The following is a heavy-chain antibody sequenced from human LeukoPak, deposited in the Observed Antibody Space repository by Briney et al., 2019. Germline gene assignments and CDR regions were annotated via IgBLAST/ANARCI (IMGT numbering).Heavy chain of an antibody. V-gene: IGHV3-11*04. Sequence: GGSLRLSCAVSGFPFTRFYMSWIRQAPGKGLEWISYIGLSGSPLDYADSVRGRFTISRDNAKNSLYLELNSLRAEDTAVYYCAGKDFSSGSFSYWGQGTLVTVSS. CDR3: AGKDFSSGSFSY. D-gene: IGHD3-22*01. J-gene: IGHJ4*02. CDR1: GFPFTRFY. CDR2: IGLSGSPL.